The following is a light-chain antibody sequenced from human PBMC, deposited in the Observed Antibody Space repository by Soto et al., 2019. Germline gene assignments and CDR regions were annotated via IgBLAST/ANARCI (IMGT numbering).Light chain of an antibody. CDR1: SSDVGGYNY. Sequence: QSALTQPASVSESPGQSITISCTVTSSDVGGYNYVSWYQQHPGKAPKLMIYDVSNRPSGVSNRFSGSKSGNTASLTISGLQTEDEADYYCSSYTSSTFFVFGTGTKVTVL. J-gene: IGLJ1*01. V-gene: IGLV2-14*03. CDR2: DVS. CDR3: SSYTSSTFFV.